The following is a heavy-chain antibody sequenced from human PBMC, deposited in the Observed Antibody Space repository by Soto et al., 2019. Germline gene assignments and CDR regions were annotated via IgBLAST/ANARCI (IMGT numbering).Heavy chain of an antibody. CDR1: GYTFTSYG. V-gene: IGHV1-8*03. CDR2: MNPNSGNT. D-gene: IGHD1-26*01. J-gene: IGHJ4*02. Sequence: GASVKVSCKASGYTFTSYGINWVRQATGQGLEWMGWMNPNSGNTRYAQKFQGRVTITRNTSTSTAYMELSSLRSEDTAVYYCARGASPLIDYWGQGTLVTVSS. CDR3: ARGASPLIDY.